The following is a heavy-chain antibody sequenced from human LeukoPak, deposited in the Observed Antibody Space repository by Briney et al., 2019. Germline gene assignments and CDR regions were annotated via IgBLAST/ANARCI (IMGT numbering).Heavy chain of an antibody. CDR3: ARRSSSSGGFDY. CDR1: GGTFSSYA. Sequence: SVKVSCKASGGTFSSYAISWVRQAPGQGLEWMGRIIPIFGTANYAQRFQGRVTITTDESTSTAYMELSSLRSEDTAVYYCARRSSSSGGFDYWGQGTLVTVSS. CDR2: IIPIFGTA. V-gene: IGHV1-69*05. D-gene: IGHD6-6*01. J-gene: IGHJ4*02.